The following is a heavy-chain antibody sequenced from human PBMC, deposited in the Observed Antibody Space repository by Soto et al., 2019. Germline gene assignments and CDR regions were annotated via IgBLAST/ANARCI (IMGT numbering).Heavy chain of an antibody. CDR2: INAGNGNT. D-gene: IGHD3-10*01. CDR3: ARELTLLWFGELSGDAFDI. V-gene: IGHV1-3*01. J-gene: IGHJ3*02. Sequence: ASVKVSCKASGYTFTSYAMHWVRQAPGQRLEWMGWINAGNGNTKYSQKFQGRVTITRDTSASTAYMELSSLRSEDTAVYYCARELTLLWFGELSGDAFDIWGQGTMVTVSS. CDR1: GYTFTSYA.